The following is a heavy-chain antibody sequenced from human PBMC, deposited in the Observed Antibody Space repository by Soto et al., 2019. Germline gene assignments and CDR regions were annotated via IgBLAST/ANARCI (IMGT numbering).Heavy chain of an antibody. CDR3: ARGSSGLEGYYYGMDV. V-gene: IGHV1-69*01. J-gene: IGHJ6*02. Sequence: QVQLVQSGAEVKKPGSSVKVSCKASGGTFSSYAISWVRQAPGQGLEWMGGIIPIFGTANYAQKFQGRVKISAYESTSTTYMELSSLRSEDTAVYYCARGSSGLEGYYYGMDVWGQGTTVTVSS. CDR1: GGTFSSYA. CDR2: IIPIFGTA. D-gene: IGHD6-19*01.